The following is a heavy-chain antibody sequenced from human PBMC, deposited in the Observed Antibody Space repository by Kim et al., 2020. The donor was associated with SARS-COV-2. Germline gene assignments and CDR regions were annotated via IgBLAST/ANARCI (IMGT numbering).Heavy chain of an antibody. CDR3: AKESGYDLGGFDY. J-gene: IGHJ4*02. V-gene: IGHV3-30*02. Sequence: YAEAVKGRFPRSRDNSKNTLYLKMNSLRAEATAVYYCAKESGYDLGGFDYWGQGSLVTVSS. D-gene: IGHD5-12*01.